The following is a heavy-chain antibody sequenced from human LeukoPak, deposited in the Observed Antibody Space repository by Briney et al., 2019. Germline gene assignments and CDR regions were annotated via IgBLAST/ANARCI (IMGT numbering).Heavy chain of an antibody. D-gene: IGHD3-10*01. V-gene: IGHV4-38-2*02. CDR1: GYSISSGYY. Sequence: SETLSLTCAVSGYSISSGYYWGWIRQPPGKGLEWIGSIYHSGSTYYNPSLKSRVTISVDTSKNQFSLKLSSVTAADTAVYYCAREEVFNWFDPWGQGILVTVSS. J-gene: IGHJ5*02. CDR3: AREEVFNWFDP. CDR2: IYHSGST.